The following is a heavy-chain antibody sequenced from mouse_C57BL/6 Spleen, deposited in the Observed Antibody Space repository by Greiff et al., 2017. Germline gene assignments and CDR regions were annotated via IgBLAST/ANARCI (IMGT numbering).Heavy chain of an antibody. V-gene: IGHV1-81*01. CDR2: IYPRSGNT. J-gene: IGHJ4*01. CDR1: GYTFTSYG. D-gene: IGHD1-1*01. Sequence: QVQLQQSGAELARPGASVKLSCKASGYTFTSYGISWVKQRTGQGLEWIGEIYPRSGNTYYNEKFKGKATLTADKSSSTAYMELRSLTSGDSAVYFCARSRYYGSSYPLAMDYWGQGTSVTVSS. CDR3: ARSRYYGSSYPLAMDY.